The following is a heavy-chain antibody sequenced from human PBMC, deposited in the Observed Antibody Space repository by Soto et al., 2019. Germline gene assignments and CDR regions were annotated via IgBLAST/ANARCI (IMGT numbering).Heavy chain of an antibody. CDR3: ARDFGGDCYSPIDAFDI. Sequence: SETVSLTCTVSGASISRYYWSWIRQPPGKGLEWIGYIYYSGSTSYNPSLKSRVSISVDTSKNQFSLKLRSVTAADTAVYYCARDFGGDCYSPIDAFDIWGQGTMVTVSS. D-gene: IGHD2-21*02. CDR2: IYYSGST. J-gene: IGHJ3*02. V-gene: IGHV4-59*01. CDR1: GASISRYY.